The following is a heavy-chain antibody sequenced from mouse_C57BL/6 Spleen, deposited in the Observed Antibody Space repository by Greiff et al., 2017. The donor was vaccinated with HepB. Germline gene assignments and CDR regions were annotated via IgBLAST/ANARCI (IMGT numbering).Heavy chain of an antibody. CDR2: IDPSDSYT. V-gene: IGHV1-50*01. J-gene: IGHJ4*01. Sequence: QVQLQQPGAELVKPGASVKLSCKASGYTFTSYWMQWVKQRPGQGLEWIGEIDPSDSYTNYNQKFKGKATLTVDTSSSTAYMQLSSLASEDSAVYYCARSQSNVYYAMEYWGQGTSVTVSS. CDR1: GYTFTSYW. CDR3: ARSQSNVYYAMEY.